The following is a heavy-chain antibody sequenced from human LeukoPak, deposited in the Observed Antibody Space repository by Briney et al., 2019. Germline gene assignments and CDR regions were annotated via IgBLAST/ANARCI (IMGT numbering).Heavy chain of an antibody. D-gene: IGHD3-16*01. J-gene: IGHJ3*02. CDR2: ISISSSTK. CDR3: ARDVGEGDAFDI. Sequence: AGGSLRLSCAASGFTLRNYNMNWVRQAPGKGLEWVSFISISSSTKYYADSMKGRFTISRDNAKNSLYLQMNSLKAEDTAVYYCARDVGEGDAFDIWGQGTMVTVSS. CDR1: GFTLRNYN. V-gene: IGHV3-48*01.